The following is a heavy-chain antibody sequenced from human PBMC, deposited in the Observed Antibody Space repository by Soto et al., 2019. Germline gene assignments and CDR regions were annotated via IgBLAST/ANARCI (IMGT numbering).Heavy chain of an antibody. CDR1: GYAFTSYA. CDR2: INAGNGNT. Sequence: GASVKVSCKASGYAFTSYAMHWVRQAPGQRLEWMGWINAGNGNTKYSQKFQGRVTITRDTSASTAYMELSSLRSEDTAVYYCARLKSGWYQANWFDPWGQGTLVTVSS. CDR3: ARLKSGWYQANWFDP. V-gene: IGHV1-3*01. J-gene: IGHJ5*02. D-gene: IGHD6-19*01.